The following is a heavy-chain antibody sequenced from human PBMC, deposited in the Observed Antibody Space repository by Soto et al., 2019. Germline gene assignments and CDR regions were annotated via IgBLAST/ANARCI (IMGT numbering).Heavy chain of an antibody. CDR3: ARDCSGGSCSTYYYYDYGMDV. Sequence: QVQLVQSGAEVKKPGSSVKVSCKASGGTFSSYAISWVRQAPGQGLEWMGGIIPIFGTANYAQKFQGRVTITADESTSTAYMELSSLRSEDTAVYYCARDCSGGSCSTYYYYDYGMDVWGQGTTVTVSS. V-gene: IGHV1-69*01. D-gene: IGHD2-15*01. CDR1: GGTFSSYA. J-gene: IGHJ6*02. CDR2: IIPIFGTA.